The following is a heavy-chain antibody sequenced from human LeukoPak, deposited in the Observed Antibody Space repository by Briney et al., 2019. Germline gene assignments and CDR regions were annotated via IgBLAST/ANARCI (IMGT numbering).Heavy chain of an antibody. CDR3: AREGADGYNVGFDY. V-gene: IGHV3-48*03. CDR2: IYSSGGNI. D-gene: IGHD5-24*01. CDR1: GFTFSSYE. Sequence: PGGSLRLSCAASGFTFSSYEMNWVRQAPGKGLEWVSYIYSSGGNIYYADSVKGRFTISRDNAKNSPYLQMNSLRVEDTAVYYCAREGADGYNVGFDYWGQGTLVTVSS. J-gene: IGHJ4*02.